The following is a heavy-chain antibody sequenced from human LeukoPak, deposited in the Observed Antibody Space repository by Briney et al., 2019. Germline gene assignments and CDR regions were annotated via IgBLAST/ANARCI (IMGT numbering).Heavy chain of an antibody. CDR3: AKDQGQAVVPRRFDY. Sequence: GGSLRLSCAASGLMFSNFAMSWVRQAPGKGLEWVSTIYYSGGNTYSADSVKGRFTISRDNAKNTLYLQMNSLRAEDTAVYYCAKDQGQAVVPRRFDYWGQGTLVTVSS. CDR2: IYYSGGNT. CDR1: GLMFSNFA. J-gene: IGHJ4*02. V-gene: IGHV3-23*01. D-gene: IGHD2-2*01.